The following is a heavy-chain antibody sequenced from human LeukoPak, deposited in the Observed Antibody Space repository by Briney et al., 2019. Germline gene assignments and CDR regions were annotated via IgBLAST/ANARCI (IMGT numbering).Heavy chain of an antibody. CDR1: GFTFSSYW. D-gene: IGHD3-22*01. J-gene: IGHJ1*01. Sequence: GGSLRLSCAASGFTFSSYWMHWVRQAPGKGLVWVSRIKSDGSTNYADSVKGRFTISRDNAKNKVSLQMNSMRAEDTGVYYCARAPSEIGGYYPEYFRHWGQGTLVTVSS. CDR3: ARAPSEIGGYYPEYFRH. V-gene: IGHV3-74*01. CDR2: IKSDGST.